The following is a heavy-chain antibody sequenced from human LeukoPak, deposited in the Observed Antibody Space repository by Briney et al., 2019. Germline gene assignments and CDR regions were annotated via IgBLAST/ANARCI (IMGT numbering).Heavy chain of an antibody. V-gene: IGHV3-23*01. Sequence: GGSLRLSCAASGFTFSSFAMNWVRLAPGKGLEWVSAISASGGSTYCADSVKGRFTISRDNSKNTLYLQMNSLRAEDTAVYYCAKGSKLGSGGTFDYWGQGTLVTVSS. CDR3: AKGSKLGSGGTFDY. D-gene: IGHD6-13*01. CDR2: ISASGGST. CDR1: GFTFSSFA. J-gene: IGHJ4*02.